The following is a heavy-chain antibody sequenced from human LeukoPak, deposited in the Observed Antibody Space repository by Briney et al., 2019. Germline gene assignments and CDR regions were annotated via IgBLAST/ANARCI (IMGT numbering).Heavy chain of an antibody. CDR1: GFTFSSYW. J-gene: IGHJ4*02. CDR3: ARVEGLLWFGELLYYFDY. CDR2: IKQDGSEK. V-gene: IGHV3-7*03. D-gene: IGHD3-10*01. Sequence: GGSLRLSCAASGFTFSSYWMSWVRQAPGKGLEWVANIKQDGSEKYYVDSVKGRFTISRDNAKSSLYLQMNSLRAEDTAVYCCARVEGLLWFGELLYYFDYWGQGTLVTVSS.